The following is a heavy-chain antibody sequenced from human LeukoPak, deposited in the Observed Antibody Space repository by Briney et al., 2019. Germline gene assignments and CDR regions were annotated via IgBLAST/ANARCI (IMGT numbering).Heavy chain of an antibody. J-gene: IGHJ4*02. D-gene: IGHD3-3*01. CDR2: IYSSGST. Sequence: SETLSLTCTVSNGSMTNNYWSWIRQPPGKGLEWIGYIYSSGSTIYNPSLKSRVTISIDTSKNQFSLKLISVTAEDTAVYYCAGDWNWGQGTLVTVAS. V-gene: IGHV4-59*01. CDR1: NGSMTNNY. CDR3: AGDWN.